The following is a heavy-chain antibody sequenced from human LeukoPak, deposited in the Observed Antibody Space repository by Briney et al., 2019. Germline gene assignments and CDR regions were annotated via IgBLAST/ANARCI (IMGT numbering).Heavy chain of an antibody. V-gene: IGHV3-21*01. J-gene: IGHJ6*03. CDR2: ISSSSSYI. CDR3: ARAPGGGYDYGAEWDYYYMGV. CDR1: GFTFSSYS. D-gene: IGHD5-12*01. Sequence: GGSLRLSCAASGFTFSSYSMNWVRQAPGKGLEWVSSISSSSSYIYYADSVKGRFTISRDNAKNSLYLQMNSLRAEDTAVYYCARAPGGGYDYGAEWDYYYMGVWGKGTTVTVSS.